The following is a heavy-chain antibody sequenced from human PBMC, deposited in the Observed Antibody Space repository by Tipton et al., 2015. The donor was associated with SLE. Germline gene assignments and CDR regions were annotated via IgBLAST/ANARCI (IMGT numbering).Heavy chain of an antibody. D-gene: IGHD2-15*01. V-gene: IGHV4-59*11. J-gene: IGHJ4*02. CDR1: GGSISSHY. Sequence: TLSLTCTVSGGSISSHYWSWIRQPPGKGLEWIGYISYSETTNYNLSLKSRVTISVDTSKNQFSLKLRSVTAADTAVYYCAGAWQGYCSGGTCYVLDYWGQGTLVTVPS. CDR3: AGAWQGYCSGGTCYVLDY. CDR2: ISYSETT.